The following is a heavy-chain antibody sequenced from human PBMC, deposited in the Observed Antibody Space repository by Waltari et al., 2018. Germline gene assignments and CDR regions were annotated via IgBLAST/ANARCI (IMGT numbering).Heavy chain of an antibody. CDR1: GGSISSHY. CDR2: IYYSGST. CDR3: ARTVAGHFDY. D-gene: IGHD6-19*01. J-gene: IGHJ4*02. V-gene: IGHV4-59*11. Sequence: QVQLQESGPGLVKPSETLSLTCTVSGGSISSHYWSWIRQPPGKGLEWIGYIYYSGSTHYIPSLKSRVTISVDTSKNQFSLKLSSVTAADTAVYYCARTVAGHFDYWGQGTLVTVSS.